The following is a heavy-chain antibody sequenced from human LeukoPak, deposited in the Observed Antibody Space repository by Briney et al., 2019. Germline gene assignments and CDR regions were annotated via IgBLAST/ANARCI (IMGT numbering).Heavy chain of an antibody. D-gene: IGHD5-18*01. CDR2: IYRSGST. J-gene: IGHJ6*03. CDR3: ARHRGYSYGFYYYYYYYMDV. CDR1: GYSISSGYY. Sequence: DPSETLSLTCTVSGYSISSGYYWVWIRQPPGKGLEWIGSIYRSGSTNYNPSLKSRVTISVDTSKNQFSLKLSSVTAADTAVYYCARHRGYSYGFYYYYYYYMDVWGKGTTVTISS. V-gene: IGHV4-38-2*02.